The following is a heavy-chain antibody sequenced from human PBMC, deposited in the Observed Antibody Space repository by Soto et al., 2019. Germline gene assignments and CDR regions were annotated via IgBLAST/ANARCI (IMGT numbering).Heavy chain of an antibody. CDR3: VALRAEYSGSHLHYSGMDV. CDR2: FDPEDGET. D-gene: IGHD1-26*01. Sequence: GASVKVSCKVSGYTLTELSMHWVRQAPGKGLEWMGGFDPEDGETIYAQKFQGRVTMIEDTSTDTAYMELSSLRSEDTAVYYCVALRAEYSGSHLHYSGMDVWGQGTTVTVSS. V-gene: IGHV1-24*01. J-gene: IGHJ6*02. CDR1: GYTLTELS.